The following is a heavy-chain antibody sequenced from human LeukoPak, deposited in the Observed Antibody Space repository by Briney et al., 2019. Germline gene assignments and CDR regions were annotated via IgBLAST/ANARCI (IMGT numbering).Heavy chain of an antibody. CDR2: IIGSGDNT. J-gene: IGHJ4*02. D-gene: IGHD3-10*01. CDR1: GFTFISHS. CDR3: ARVKYGSGTYGAFDY. Sequence: RVSLRLSSAASGFTFISHSMSWVRPAPGKGLEWVSTIIGSGDNTYYGDSVKGRFTISRDNSKYTLYLQMNSLRDEDRDVYYCARVKYGSGTYGAFDYWGQGTLVTVSS. V-gene: IGHV3-23*01.